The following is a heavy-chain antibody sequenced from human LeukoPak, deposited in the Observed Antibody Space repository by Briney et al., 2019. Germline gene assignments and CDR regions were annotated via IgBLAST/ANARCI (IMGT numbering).Heavy chain of an antibody. V-gene: IGHV3-53*01. J-gene: IGHJ4*02. CDR3: ASDSGRYYRGFDY. D-gene: IGHD1-26*01. Sequence: GRTLRLSCAASMLLDRLIYMSGVTEAPGGGLVGGLDIYSGGTPYYTESVKGRFTISRDNSNNTLYLQKNSLRAEDTALYYCASDSGRYYRGFDYLGEGTLVAVSP. CDR2: IYSGGTP. CDR1: MLLDRLIY.